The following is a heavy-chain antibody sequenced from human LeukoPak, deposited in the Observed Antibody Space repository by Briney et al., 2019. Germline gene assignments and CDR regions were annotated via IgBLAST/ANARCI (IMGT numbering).Heavy chain of an antibody. D-gene: IGHD2-8*02. CDR2: IYTSGST. CDR3: AREPGLPGPSRSNDAFDI. Sequence: SETLSLTCTVSGGSISSYYWSWIRRPAGKGLEWIGRIYTSGSTNYNPSLKSRVTMSVDTSKNQFSLKLSSVTAADTAVYYCAREPGLPGPSRSNDAFDIWGQGTMVTVSS. V-gene: IGHV4-4*07. J-gene: IGHJ3*02. CDR1: GGSISSYY.